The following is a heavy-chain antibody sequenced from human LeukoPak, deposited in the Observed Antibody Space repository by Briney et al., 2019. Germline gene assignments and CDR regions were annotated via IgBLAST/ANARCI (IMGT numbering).Heavy chain of an antibody. Sequence: ASVKVSCKASGYTFTGYYMHWLRQAPGQGLEWMGWINPNSGGTNYAQKFQGRVTMTRDTSTSTAYMELRSLRSDDTAVYYCARGDYDFWSGHIRGNYFDYWGQGTLVTVSS. CDR1: GYTFTGYY. CDR3: ARGDYDFWSGHIRGNYFDY. V-gene: IGHV1-2*02. CDR2: INPNSGGT. D-gene: IGHD3-3*01. J-gene: IGHJ4*02.